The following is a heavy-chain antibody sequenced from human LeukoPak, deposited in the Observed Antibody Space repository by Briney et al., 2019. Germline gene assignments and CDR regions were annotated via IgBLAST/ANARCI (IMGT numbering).Heavy chain of an antibody. J-gene: IGHJ4*02. CDR3: ARGVYGDRDFDY. V-gene: IGHV4-59*01. D-gene: IGHD4-17*01. CDR1: GGSISSYY. Sequence: SQTLSLTCTVSGGSISSYYWSWIRQPAGKGLEWIGYIYYSGSTNYNPSLKSRVTISVDTSKNQFSLKLSSVTAADTAVYYCARGVYGDRDFDYWGQGTLVTVSS. CDR2: IYYSGST.